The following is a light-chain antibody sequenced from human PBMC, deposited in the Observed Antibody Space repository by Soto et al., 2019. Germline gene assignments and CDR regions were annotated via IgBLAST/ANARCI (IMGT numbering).Light chain of an antibody. CDR3: SSYASNTPPYV. J-gene: IGLJ1*01. CDR2: DVS. V-gene: IGLV2-14*01. CDR1: SSDVGGYNF. Sequence: QAVVTQPASVSGSPGQSITVSCTGTSSDVGGYNFVSWYQQRPGKAPKLMIYDVSNRPSGVSSRFSGSKSGNTASLTISGLQAEDEADYYCSSYASNTPPYVFGPGTKLTVL.